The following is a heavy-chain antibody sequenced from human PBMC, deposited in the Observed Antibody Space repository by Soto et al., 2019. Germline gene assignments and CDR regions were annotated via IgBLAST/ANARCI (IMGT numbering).Heavy chain of an antibody. D-gene: IGHD3-3*01. Sequence: GGSLRLSCAASGFTFSSYSMNWVRQAPGKGLEWVSYISSSSSTIYYADSVKGRFTISRDNAKNSLYLQMNSLRDEDTAVYYCARGRRGPDFWSGVDWFDPWGQGTLVTVSS. CDR2: ISSSSSTI. CDR3: ARGRRGPDFWSGVDWFDP. J-gene: IGHJ5*02. V-gene: IGHV3-48*02. CDR1: GFTFSSYS.